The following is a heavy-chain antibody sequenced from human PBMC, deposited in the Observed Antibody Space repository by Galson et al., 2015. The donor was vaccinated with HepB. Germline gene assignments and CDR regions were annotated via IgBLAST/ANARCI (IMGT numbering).Heavy chain of an antibody. V-gene: IGHV3-64*01. CDR3: AREPATAAGLEPLSIPQLYFQH. CDR2: ISSNGGST. CDR1: GFTFSSYA. D-gene: IGHD6-13*01. Sequence: SLRLSCAASGFTFSSYAMHWVRQAPGKGLEYVSAISSNGGSTYYANSVKGRFTISRDNSKNTLYLQMGSLRAEDMAAYYCAREPATAAGLEPLSIPQLYFQHWGQGTLVTVSS. J-gene: IGHJ1*01.